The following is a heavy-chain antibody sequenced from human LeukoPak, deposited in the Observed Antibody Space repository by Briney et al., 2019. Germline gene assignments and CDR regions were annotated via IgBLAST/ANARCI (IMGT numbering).Heavy chain of an antibody. Sequence: GASVKVSCKASGYTFTDYYMHWVRQAPGQGLEWMGWINSNSGGTNSAQKFQGRVTMSRDTSSNTAYIELTRPGSDDTAVYYCARDPLPSSSLASLSYGMDVWGQGTTVTVSS. CDR2: INSNSGGT. V-gene: IGHV1-2*02. CDR3: ARDPLPSSSLASLSYGMDV. J-gene: IGHJ6*02. D-gene: IGHD6-13*01. CDR1: GYTFTDYY.